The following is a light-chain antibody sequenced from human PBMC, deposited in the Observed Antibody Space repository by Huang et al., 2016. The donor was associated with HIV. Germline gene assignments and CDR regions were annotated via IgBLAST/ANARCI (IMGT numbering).Light chain of an antibody. CDR1: QSISSW. CDR3: QQSYSTPPT. CDR2: DAS. J-gene: IGKJ1*01. Sequence: DIQMTQSPSTLSASVGDRVTITCRASQSISSWLAWYQQKPGKAPKLLIYDASSLESGVPSRFSGSGSGTEFTLTISTLQPEDFASYYCQQSYSTPPTFGQGTKVEI. V-gene: IGKV1-5*01.